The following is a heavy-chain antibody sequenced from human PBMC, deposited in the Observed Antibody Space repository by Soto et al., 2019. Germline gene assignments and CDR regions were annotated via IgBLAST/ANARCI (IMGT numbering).Heavy chain of an antibody. Sequence: QVQLQESGPGLVKLSETLSLTCTVSGGSISTYYWSWLRQPPGKGLEWIGYVFHSGTTSYNPSLQSRVTISVDTSTNQFSLRLSSVTAADTAVYYCARDRRVERYWDPYPFYYYYYMDVWGKGTTATVSS. J-gene: IGHJ6*03. CDR3: ARDRRVERYWDPYPFYYYYYMDV. CDR2: VFHSGTT. V-gene: IGHV4-59*01. CDR1: GGSISTYY. D-gene: IGHD2-8*02.